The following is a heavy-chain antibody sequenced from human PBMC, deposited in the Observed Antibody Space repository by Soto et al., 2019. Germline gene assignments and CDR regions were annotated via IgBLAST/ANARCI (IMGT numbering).Heavy chain of an antibody. CDR2: ISYDGSNK. D-gene: IGHD6-19*01. CDR1: GFTFSSYG. Sequence: GGSLRLSCAASGFTFSSYGMHWVRQAPGKGLEWVAVISYDGSNKYYADSVKGRFTISRDNSKNTLYLQMNSLRAEDTAVYYCAKDPGVAGFYYYGMDVWGQGTTVTVS. V-gene: IGHV3-30*18. CDR3: AKDPGVAGFYYYGMDV. J-gene: IGHJ6*02.